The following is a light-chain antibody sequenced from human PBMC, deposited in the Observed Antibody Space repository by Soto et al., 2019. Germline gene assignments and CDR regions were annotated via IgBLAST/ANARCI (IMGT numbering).Light chain of an antibody. CDR2: LGS. V-gene: IGKV2-28*01. J-gene: IGKJ4*01. CDR1: QSLLHSNGYNY. CDR3: MQALQTPT. Sequence: DIVMTQSPLSLPVTPGEPASISCRSSQSLLHSNGYNYLDWYLQKPGQSPQVLIYLGSNRASGVPDRFSGSGSGTDFTLKISRVKAEHVGVYYCMQALQTPTFGGGTKVEIK.